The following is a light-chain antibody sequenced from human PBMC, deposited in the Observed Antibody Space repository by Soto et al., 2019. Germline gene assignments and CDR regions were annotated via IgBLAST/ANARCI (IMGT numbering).Light chain of an antibody. CDR1: SSDVGSYNL. Sequence: QSALTQPASVSGSPGQSITISCTGNSSDVGSYNLVSWYQQHPGKAPKPMIYEGSKRPSGVSNRFSGSKSGNTASLTISGLQAEDEADNYCCSYAGSSTAYVYGTGTKLTVL. CDR2: EGS. J-gene: IGLJ1*01. CDR3: CSYAGSSTAYV. V-gene: IGLV2-23*01.